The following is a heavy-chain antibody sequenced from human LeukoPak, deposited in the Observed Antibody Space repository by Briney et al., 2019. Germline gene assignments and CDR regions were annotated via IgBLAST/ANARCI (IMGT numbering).Heavy chain of an antibody. D-gene: IGHD3-22*01. CDR3: AEKGLASADRPPYFDY. Sequence: PGGSLRLSCAASGFTFNTYGMHWVRQAPGKGLEWVSEIDGTSTRTYYTDSVRGRFTISRDNSKNTLYLQINSLRADDTAVFYCAEKGLASADRPPYFDYYGQGTLVTVSS. J-gene: IGHJ4*02. CDR1: GFTFNTYG. V-gene: IGHV3-23*01. CDR2: IDGTSTRT.